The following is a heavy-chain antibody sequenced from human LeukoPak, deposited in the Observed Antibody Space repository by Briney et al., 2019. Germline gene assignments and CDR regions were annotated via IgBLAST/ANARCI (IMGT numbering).Heavy chain of an antibody. CDR3: ARGSGRDGYSYAFDI. Sequence: ASVKVSCKASGHTFTNYGVNWVRQAPGQGLEYMGWISGYDGNTNYAQKVQGRVTMTADISTSTAYMELRSLRSDDTAVYYCARGSGRDGYSYAFDIWGQGTMVTVSS. CDR2: ISGYDGNT. D-gene: IGHD5-24*01. CDR1: GHTFTNYG. V-gene: IGHV1-18*01. J-gene: IGHJ3*02.